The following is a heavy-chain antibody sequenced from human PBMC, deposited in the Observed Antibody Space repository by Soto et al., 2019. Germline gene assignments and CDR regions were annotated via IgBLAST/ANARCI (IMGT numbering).Heavy chain of an antibody. V-gene: IGHV3-15*01. CDR3: TTQPQGGYYYYYYGMDV. CDR2: IKSKTDGGTT. Sequence: GGSLRLSCAASGFTFSNAWMSWVRQAPGKGLEWVGRIKSKTDGGTTDYAAPVKGRFTISRDDSKNTLYLQMNSLKTEDTAVYYCTTQPQGGYYYYYYGMDVWGQGTTVTVSS. CDR1: GFTFSNAW. D-gene: IGHD2-15*01. J-gene: IGHJ6*02.